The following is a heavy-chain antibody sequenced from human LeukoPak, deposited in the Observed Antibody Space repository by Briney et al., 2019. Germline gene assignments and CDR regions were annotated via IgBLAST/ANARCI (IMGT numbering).Heavy chain of an antibody. Sequence: SSVKVSCMACGGTFSSYAMSWVRQAPGQGLELMGGIIPILGTANYVQKFQGRVMITADEYPHTAYMELSSLRSEDTAVYYCARGLIYGSGSYYGSYYMDVWGKGTTVTVSS. CDR2: IIPILGTA. CDR3: ARGLIYGSGSYYGSYYMDV. D-gene: IGHD3-10*01. J-gene: IGHJ6*03. V-gene: IGHV1-69*01. CDR1: GGTFSSYA.